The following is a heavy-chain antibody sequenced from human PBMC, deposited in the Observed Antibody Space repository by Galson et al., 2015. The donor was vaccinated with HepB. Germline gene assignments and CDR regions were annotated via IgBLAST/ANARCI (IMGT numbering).Heavy chain of an antibody. CDR3: AKVVSNYGDYFDSPLHFDD. CDR1: GFTFDDYA. J-gene: IGHJ4*02. V-gene: IGHV3-9*01. Sequence: SLRLSCAASGFTFDDYAMHWVRQAPGKGLEWVSGISWNSGSIGYADSVKGRFTISRDNAKNSLYPQMNSLRAEDTALYYCAKVVSNYGDYFDSPLHFDDWGQGTLVTVSS. CDR2: ISWNSGSI. D-gene: IGHD4-17*01.